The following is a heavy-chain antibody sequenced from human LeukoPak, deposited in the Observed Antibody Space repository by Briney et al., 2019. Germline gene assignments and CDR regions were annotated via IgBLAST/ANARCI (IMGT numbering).Heavy chain of an antibody. CDR2: INPNSGGT. J-gene: IGHJ3*02. Sequence: ASVKVSCKASGYTFTGYYMHWVRQAPGQGLEWMGWINPNSGGTNYAQKFQGRVTMTRDTSISTAYMELSRLRSDDTAVYYCARFSWSLGIGVFDIWGQGTMVTVSS. CDR1: GYTFTGYY. V-gene: IGHV1-2*02. D-gene: IGHD2-8*01. CDR3: ARFSWSLGIGVFDI.